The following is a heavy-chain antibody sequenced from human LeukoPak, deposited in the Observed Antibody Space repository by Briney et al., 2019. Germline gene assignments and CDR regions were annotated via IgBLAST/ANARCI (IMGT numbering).Heavy chain of an antibody. V-gene: IGHV3-7*02. J-gene: IGHJ4*02. D-gene: IGHD3-10*01. CDR3: ATCNPYYYGSRNLKELDY. CDR1: GFTFSNYW. Sequence: PGGSLRLSCAASGFTFSNYWMTWVRQAPGKGLEWVANIKDDGSDENYVDSVKGRFTISRDNPKNSLYLQMNSLRAEDTAVYYCATCNPYYYGSRNLKELDYWGQGTLVTVSS. CDR2: IKDDGSDE.